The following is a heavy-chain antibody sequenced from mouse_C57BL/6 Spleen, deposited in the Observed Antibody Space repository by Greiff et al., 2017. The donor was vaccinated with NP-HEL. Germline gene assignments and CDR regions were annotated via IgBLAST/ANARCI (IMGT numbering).Heavy chain of an antibody. D-gene: IGHD1-1*01. CDR2: IYPGSGST. V-gene: IGHV1-55*01. J-gene: IGHJ3*01. CDR3: ASGSYYYGSSPFAY. Sequence: QVQLQQPGAELVKPGASVKMSCKASGYTFTSYWITWVKQRPGQGLEWIGDIYPGSGSTNYNEKFKSKATLTVDTSSSTAYMQLSSLTSEDSAVYYCASGSYYYGSSPFAYWGQGTLVTVSA. CDR1: GYTFTSYW.